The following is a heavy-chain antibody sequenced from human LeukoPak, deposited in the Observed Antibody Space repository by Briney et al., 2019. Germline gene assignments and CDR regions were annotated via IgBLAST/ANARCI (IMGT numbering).Heavy chain of an antibody. J-gene: IGHJ4*02. CDR2: ISGSGGST. V-gene: IGHV3-23*01. D-gene: IGHD5-24*01. CDR3: AKSTYLQMATSPLDY. CDR1: GFTFSSYA. Sequence: GGSLRLSCAASGFTFSSYAMSWVRQAPGKGLEGVSAISGSGGSTYYADSVKGRFTTSRDNSKNTLYLQMNSRSAGDTAVYYCAKSTYLQMATSPLDYWGPGTLVTVSS.